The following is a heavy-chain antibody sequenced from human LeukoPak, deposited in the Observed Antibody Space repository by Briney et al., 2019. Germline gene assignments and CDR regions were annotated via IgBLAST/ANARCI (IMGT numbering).Heavy chain of an antibody. CDR3: AKDRSGTNSDFDY. Sequence: PGGSLRLSCAASGFSFSSYAMTWVRQAPGMGLEWVSAISASGGTTYYVDSVKGRFTISRDNAKNTLYLQMNGPRAEDTAVYYCAKDRSGTNSDFDYWGQGTLVTVSS. D-gene: IGHD1-14*01. J-gene: IGHJ4*02. CDR2: ISASGGTT. CDR1: GFSFSSYA. V-gene: IGHV3-23*01.